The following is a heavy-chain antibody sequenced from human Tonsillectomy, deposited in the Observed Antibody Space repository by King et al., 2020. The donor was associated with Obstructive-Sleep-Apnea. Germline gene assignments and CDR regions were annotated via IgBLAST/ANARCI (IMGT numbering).Heavy chain of an antibody. Sequence: EVQLVESGGGLVKPGGSLRLSCAASGFTFSSYSMNWVRQAPGKGLEWVSSISSSSSYIYYADSVKGRFTISRDNAKNSLYLQMNSLRAEDTAVYYCARDPSPWGDIYDILTGDHFDYWGQGTLVTVSS. CDR2: ISSSSSYI. V-gene: IGHV3-21*01. D-gene: IGHD3-9*01. CDR3: ARDPSPWGDIYDILTGDHFDY. J-gene: IGHJ4*02. CDR1: GFTFSSYS.